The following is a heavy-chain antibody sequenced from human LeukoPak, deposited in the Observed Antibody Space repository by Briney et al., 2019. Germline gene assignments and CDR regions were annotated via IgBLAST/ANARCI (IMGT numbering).Heavy chain of an antibody. J-gene: IGHJ2*01. V-gene: IGHV4-59*08. CDR3: ARHITNSGSAFDL. CDR1: DDSISSFY. CDR2: IHSVGHT. D-gene: IGHD3-10*01. Sequence: PSETLSLTCTVSDDSISSFYWGWIRQPPGKGLEWIGYIHSVGHTNYNPSLKSRVSVSIDTSKKQFSLKVTSVTATDTAVYYCARHITNSGSAFDLWGRGTLVTVSS.